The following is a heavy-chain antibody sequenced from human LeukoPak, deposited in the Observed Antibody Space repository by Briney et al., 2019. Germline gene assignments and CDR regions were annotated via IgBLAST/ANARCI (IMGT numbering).Heavy chain of an antibody. J-gene: IGHJ4*02. CDR2: INSDGSST. CDR3: ASRAVSGTYYVYYFDY. Sequence: GGSLRLSCAASGFSFSNYWMHWVRQVPGKGLEWVSRINSDGSSTSYADSVKGRFTISRDNAKNTLYLQMNSLRAEDTAVYYCASRAVSGTYYVYYFDYWGQGTLVRLL. CDR1: GFSFSNYW. V-gene: IGHV3-74*01. D-gene: IGHD1-26*01.